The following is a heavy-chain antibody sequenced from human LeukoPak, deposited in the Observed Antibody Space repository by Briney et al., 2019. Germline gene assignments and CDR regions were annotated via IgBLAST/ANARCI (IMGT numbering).Heavy chain of an antibody. V-gene: IGHV3-23*01. CDR1: GGTFSSYA. CDR3: AKPLRFHWYFDL. D-gene: IGHD4-17*01. CDR2: ISGSGGST. J-gene: IGHJ2*01. Sequence: GGSLRLYCAASGGTFSSYAMTWVRQAPGTGLEWVSAISGSGGSTYYADSVKGRFTISRDNSKNTLYLQMNSLRAEDTAVYYCAKPLRFHWYFDLWGRGTLVTVSS.